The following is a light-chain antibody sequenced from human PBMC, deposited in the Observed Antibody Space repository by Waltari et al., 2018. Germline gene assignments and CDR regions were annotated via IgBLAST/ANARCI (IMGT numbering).Light chain of an antibody. CDR3: QQYGSSPIT. CDR1: QSVTSSY. V-gene: IGKV3-20*01. CDR2: GAS. Sequence: EIVLTQSPGTLPLSPGERATLPCRASQSVTSSYFGWFQQRRGQAPRILIYGASTRASGIPDRFSGSGAGTDFTLTISRLEPEDFAMYYCQQYGSSPITFGQGTRLEIK. J-gene: IGKJ5*01.